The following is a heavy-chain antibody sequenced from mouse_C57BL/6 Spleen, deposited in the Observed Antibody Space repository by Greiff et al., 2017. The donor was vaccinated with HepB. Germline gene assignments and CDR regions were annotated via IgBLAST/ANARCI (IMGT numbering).Heavy chain of an antibody. Sequence: EVHVVESGGDLVKPGASLKLSCAASGFTFSSYGMSWVRQTPDKRLEWVGTISSGGSYTYYPYTVKGRFTISRDNATNTLYLQLSSLKSEDTAMYYCARMGRAYSLDYWGQGTSVTVSS. J-gene: IGHJ4*01. CDR2: ISSGGSYT. CDR1: GFTFSSYG. V-gene: IGHV5-6*01. D-gene: IGHD2-10*01. CDR3: ARMGRAYSLDY.